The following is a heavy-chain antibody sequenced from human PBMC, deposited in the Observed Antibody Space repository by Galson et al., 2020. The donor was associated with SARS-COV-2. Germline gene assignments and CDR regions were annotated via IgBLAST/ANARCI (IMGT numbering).Heavy chain of an antibody. D-gene: IGHD6-13*01. CDR2: ISGSGGST. J-gene: IGHJ4*02. Sequence: GGSLRLSCAASGFTFSSYAMSWVRQAPGKGLEWVSAISGSGGSTYYADSVKGRFTISRDNSKNTLYLQMNSQTAEDTAVYYCAKDPDSSSPKYYFDYWGQGTLVTVSS. CDR3: AKDPDSSSPKYYFDY. V-gene: IGHV3-23*01. CDR1: GFTFSSYA.